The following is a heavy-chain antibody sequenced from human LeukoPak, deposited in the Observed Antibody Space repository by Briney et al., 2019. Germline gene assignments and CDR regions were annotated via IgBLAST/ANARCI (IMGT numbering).Heavy chain of an antibody. D-gene: IGHD6-19*01. V-gene: IGHV4-34*01. CDR3: ARGLSSGWPYYYYYYMDV. J-gene: IGHJ6*03. Sequence: SETLSLTCAVYGGSFSGYYWSWIRQPPGKGLEWIGEINHSGSTNYNPSPKSRVTISVDTSKNQSSLKLSSVTAADTAVYYCARGLSSGWPYYYYYYMDVWGKGTTVTVSS. CDR2: INHSGST. CDR1: GGSFSGYY.